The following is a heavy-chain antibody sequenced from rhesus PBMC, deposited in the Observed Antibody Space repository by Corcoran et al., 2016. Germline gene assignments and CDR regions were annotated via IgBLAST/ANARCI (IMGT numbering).Heavy chain of an antibody. J-gene: IGHJ4*01. CDR2: ISYSGST. V-gene: IGHV4-122*02. D-gene: IGHD1-44*02. CDR3: ARDGAWTPRDY. CDR1: GYSISSGYG. Sequence: QLQLQESGPGLVKPSETLSLTCAVSGYSISSGYGWSWIRQPPGKGLEWIRYISYSGSTSHNPSLQSRVTISRDTSKNQFALKLSSVTAADTAVYYCARDGAWTPRDYWGQGVLVTVSS.